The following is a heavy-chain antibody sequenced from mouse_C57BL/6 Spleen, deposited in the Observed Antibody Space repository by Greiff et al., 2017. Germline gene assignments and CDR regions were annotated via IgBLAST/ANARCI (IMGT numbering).Heavy chain of an antibody. V-gene: IGHV1-64*01. CDR2: IHPNSGST. CDR3: ARGGFTTVVATSDY. Sequence: QVQLQQPGAELVKPGASVKLSCKASGYTFTSYWMHWVKQRPGQGLEWIGMIHPNSGSTNYNEKFKSKATLTVDKSSSTAYMQLSSLTSEDSAVYYGARGGFTTVVATSDYWGQGTTLTVSS. CDR1: GYTFTSYW. J-gene: IGHJ2*01. D-gene: IGHD1-1*01.